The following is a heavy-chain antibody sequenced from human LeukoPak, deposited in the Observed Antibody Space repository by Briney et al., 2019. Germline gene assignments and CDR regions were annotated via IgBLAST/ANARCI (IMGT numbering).Heavy chain of an antibody. CDR2: LSYDGGEK. CDR1: GFTFSNYG. CDR3: AKEKSGSFDY. D-gene: IGHD1-26*01. V-gene: IGHV3-30*18. J-gene: IGHJ4*02. Sequence: PGGSLRLSCAASGFTFSNYGMHWVRQAPGKGLEWVAVLSYDGGEKYYADSVKGRLTISRDNSKNTLYLQMNSLRAEDTAVYYCAKEKSGSFDYWGQGTLVTVSS.